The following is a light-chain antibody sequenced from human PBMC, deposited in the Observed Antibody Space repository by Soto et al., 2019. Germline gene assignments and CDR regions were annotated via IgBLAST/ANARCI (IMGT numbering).Light chain of an antibody. CDR1: QTISNY. V-gene: IGKV1-39*01. CDR2: AAS. CDR3: QQSYSTPFT. Sequence: DIQMTQSPSSLSASVGDRVTITCRASQTISNYLNWYQDKPGKAPKLLIYAASNLQSGVPSRFSGSGSGTDITLTISYPQPEDCAAYYYQQSYSTPFTFGPGTNVDIK. J-gene: IGKJ3*01.